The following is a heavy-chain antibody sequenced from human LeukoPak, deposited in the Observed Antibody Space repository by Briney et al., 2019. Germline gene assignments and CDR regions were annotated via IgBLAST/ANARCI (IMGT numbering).Heavy chain of an antibody. CDR3: ARAITGTPDYFDF. J-gene: IGHJ4*02. Sequence: GASVKVSCKASGYTFTSYGISWVRQAPGQGLEWMGGIIPIFGTTNYAQKFQGRVTITTDESTSTAYMELSSLRSEDTAVYYCARAITGTPDYFDFWGQGTLVTVSP. CDR2: IIPIFGTT. V-gene: IGHV1-69*05. CDR1: GYTFTSYG. D-gene: IGHD1-7*01.